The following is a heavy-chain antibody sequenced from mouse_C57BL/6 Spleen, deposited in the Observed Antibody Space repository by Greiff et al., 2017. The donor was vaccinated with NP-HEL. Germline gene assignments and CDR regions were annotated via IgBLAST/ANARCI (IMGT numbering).Heavy chain of an antibody. V-gene: IGHV14-4*01. CDR1: GFNIKDDY. D-gene: IGHD1-1*01. J-gene: IGHJ2*01. Sequence: VQLQQSGAELVRPGASVKLSCTASGFNIKDDYMHWVKQRPEQGLEWIGWIDPENGDTEYASKFQGKATITADTSSNTAYLQLSSLTSEDTAVYYCTTGTTVVPLYWGHGTTLTVSS. CDR2: IDPENGDT. CDR3: TTGTTVVPLY.